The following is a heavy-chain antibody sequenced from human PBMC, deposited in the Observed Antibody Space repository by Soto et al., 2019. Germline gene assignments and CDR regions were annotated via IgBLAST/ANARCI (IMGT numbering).Heavy chain of an antibody. CDR1: GFTFSSYA. Sequence: QVQLVESGGGVVQPGRSLRLSCAASGFTFSSYAMHWVRQAPGKGLERVAVRSYDGSNKYYANSVKGRFTISRDNSKNTLYLQMTSLRAEDTAVYYCARSRVVRYYFAYWGQGTLVTVSS. D-gene: IGHD3-22*01. CDR2: RSYDGSNK. V-gene: IGHV3-30-3*01. J-gene: IGHJ4*02. CDR3: ARSRVVRYYFAY.